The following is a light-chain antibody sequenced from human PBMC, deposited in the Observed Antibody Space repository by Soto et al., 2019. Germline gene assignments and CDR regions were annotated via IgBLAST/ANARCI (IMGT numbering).Light chain of an antibody. CDR1: SSDVGAFNY. CDR3: SSYTSSSTYV. Sequence: QSALTQPASVSGSPGQSITMSCTGTSSDVGAFNYVSWYQQYPGNAPKLMIYDVSNRPSGISNRFSGSKSGNTASLTISGLQAEDEADYYCSSYTSSSTYVFGTGTQLTVL. CDR2: DVS. V-gene: IGLV2-14*03. J-gene: IGLJ1*01.